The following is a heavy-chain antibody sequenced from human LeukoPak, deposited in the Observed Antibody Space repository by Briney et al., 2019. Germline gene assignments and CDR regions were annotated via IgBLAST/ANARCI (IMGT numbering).Heavy chain of an antibody. J-gene: IGHJ3*02. V-gene: IGHV4-59*12. CDR3: ARSYSGSYYALRAFDI. D-gene: IGHD1-26*01. Sequence: SETLSLTCTVSGGSISSYYWSWIRQPPGKGLEWIGYIYYSGSTNYNPSLKSRVTISLDTSKNQFSLKLSSVTAADTAVYYCARSYSGSYYALRAFDIWGQGTMVTVSS. CDR1: GGSISSYY. CDR2: IYYSGST.